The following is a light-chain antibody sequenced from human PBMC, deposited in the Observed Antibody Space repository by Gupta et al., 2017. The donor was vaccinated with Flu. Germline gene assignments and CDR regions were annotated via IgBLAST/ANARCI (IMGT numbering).Light chain of an antibody. CDR3: QAWDSSTKV. CDR1: KLGDKY. Sequence: SYELTQPPSVSVSPGQTASITCSGDKLGDKYACWYQQKPGQSPVLVIYQDSKRPSGIPERFSGSNSGNTATLTICGTQTRDEADYYCQAWDSSTKVFGGGTKLTVL. V-gene: IGLV3-1*01. J-gene: IGLJ3*02. CDR2: QDS.